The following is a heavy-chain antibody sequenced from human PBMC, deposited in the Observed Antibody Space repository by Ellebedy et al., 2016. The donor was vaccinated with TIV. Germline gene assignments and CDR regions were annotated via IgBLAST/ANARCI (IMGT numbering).Heavy chain of an antibody. CDR1: GGSINNYY. J-gene: IGHJ4*02. CDR2: IYYSGNT. V-gene: IGHV4-59*08. Sequence: MPSETLSLTCTVSGGSINNYYWSWIRQPPGKGLEWMGYIYYSGNTNYNPSLKSRVTISVDTSKNQFSLKLSSVTAADTAVYYCAGDYGAYFDYWGQGTLVTVSS. CDR3: AGDYGAYFDY. D-gene: IGHD4-17*01.